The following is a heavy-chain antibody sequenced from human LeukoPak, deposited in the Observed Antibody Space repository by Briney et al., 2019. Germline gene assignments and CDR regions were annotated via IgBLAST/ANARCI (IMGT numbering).Heavy chain of an antibody. Sequence: DPSETLSLTCTVSGGSISSYDWSWIRQPAGKGLEWIGRTYTSGSTNYNPSLKSRVTMSVDMSKNQFSLKLSSMIAADTAVYYCARVSSSWYQDWYFDLWGRGTLVTVPP. D-gene: IGHD6-13*01. CDR3: ARVSSSWYQDWYFDL. J-gene: IGHJ2*01. V-gene: IGHV4-4*07. CDR1: GGSISSYD. CDR2: TYTSGST.